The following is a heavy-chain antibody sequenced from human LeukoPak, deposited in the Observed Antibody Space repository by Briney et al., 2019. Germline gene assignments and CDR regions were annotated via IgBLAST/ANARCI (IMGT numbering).Heavy chain of an antibody. J-gene: IGHJ5*02. D-gene: IGHD2-15*01. CDR1: GYTFTGYY. V-gene: IGHV1-2*02. CDR2: INPNTGGT. Sequence: ASVKVSCKASGYTFTGYYMHWVRQAPGQGLEWMGWINPNTGGTNYAQKFQGRVTMTRDTSISTAYMELSSLRSEDTAVYYCARFGSPYCSGGSCYSGWFDPWGQGTLVTVSS. CDR3: ARFGSPYCSGGSCYSGWFDP.